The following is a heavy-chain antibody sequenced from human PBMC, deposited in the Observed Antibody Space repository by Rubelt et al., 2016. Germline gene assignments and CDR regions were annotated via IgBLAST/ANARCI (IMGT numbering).Heavy chain of an antibody. J-gene: IGHJ4*02. CDR1: G. Sequence: GISWVRQAPGQGLEWMGWISAYNGNTNYAQKFQGRVTMTRDTCISRAYMELSRLRSDDTAVYYCARDGAGYCTNGVCADLDYWGQGTLVTVSS. CDR3: ARDGAGYCTNGVCADLDY. D-gene: IGHD2-8*01. V-gene: IGHV1-18*04. CDR2: ISAYNGNT.